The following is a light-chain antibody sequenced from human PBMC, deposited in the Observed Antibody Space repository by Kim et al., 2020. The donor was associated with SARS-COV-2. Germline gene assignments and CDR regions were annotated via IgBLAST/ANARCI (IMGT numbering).Light chain of an antibody. Sequence: SPGERATLSGRASQSVSSSYLAWYQQKPGQAPRLLIYGASSRATGIPDRFSGSGSGKDFTLTISRLEPEDFAVYYCQQYGSSPFTFGPGTKVDIK. CDR2: GAS. CDR3: QQYGSSPFT. J-gene: IGKJ3*01. V-gene: IGKV3-20*01. CDR1: QSVSSSY.